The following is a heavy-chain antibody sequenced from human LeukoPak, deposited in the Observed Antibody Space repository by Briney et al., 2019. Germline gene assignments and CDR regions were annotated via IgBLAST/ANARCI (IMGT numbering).Heavy chain of an antibody. Sequence: GALRLSCAASGFTFSSYGMHWVRQAPGKGLEWVAVIWYDGSNKYYADSVKGRFTISRDNSKNTLYLQMNSLRAEDTAVYYCAKVGTGRNYYYMDVWGKGTTVTVSS. CDR2: IWYDGSNK. CDR1: GFTFSSYG. J-gene: IGHJ6*03. CDR3: AKVGTGRNYYYMDV. V-gene: IGHV3-33*06. D-gene: IGHD1-14*01.